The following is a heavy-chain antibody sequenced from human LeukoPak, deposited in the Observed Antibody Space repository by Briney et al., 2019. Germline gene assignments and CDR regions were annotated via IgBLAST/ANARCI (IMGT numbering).Heavy chain of an antibody. CDR3: ARGRGSAYYYYYMDV. Sequence: PGASLRLSCAASGFTFSDYTMSWVRQAPGKGLEWVSSISSGDTYIYYADSVKGRFTISRDNAENSLYLQMNSLRADDTAVYYCARGRGSAYYYYYMDVWGKGTTVTVSS. CDR2: ISSGDTYI. V-gene: IGHV3-21*01. CDR1: GFTFSDYT. D-gene: IGHD3-10*01. J-gene: IGHJ6*03.